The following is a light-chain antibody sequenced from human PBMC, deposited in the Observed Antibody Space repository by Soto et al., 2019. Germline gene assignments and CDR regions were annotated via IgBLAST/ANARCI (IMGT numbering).Light chain of an antibody. CDR3: QQYGSSAIT. Sequence: EIVLTQSPGTLSLSPGERATLSCRASQSVSSSYLAWYQQKPGQAPRLLIYGASSRATGIPDRFSGSGSGTVFTFTISRLEPEDFAVYYCQQYGSSAITFGQGTRLEIK. J-gene: IGKJ5*01. V-gene: IGKV3-20*01. CDR1: QSVSSSY. CDR2: GAS.